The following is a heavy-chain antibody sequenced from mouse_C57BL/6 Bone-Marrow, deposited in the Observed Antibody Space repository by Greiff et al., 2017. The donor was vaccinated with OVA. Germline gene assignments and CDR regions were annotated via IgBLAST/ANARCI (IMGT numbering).Heavy chain of an antibody. CDR3: ASGDYDYDHYYAMDY. V-gene: IGHV1-81*01. Sequence: QVHVKQSGAELARPGASVKLSCKASGYTFTSYGISWVKQRTGQGLEWIGEIYPRSGNTYYNEKFKGKATLTADKSSSTAYMELRSLTSEDSAVYFCASGDYDYDHYYAMDYWGQGTSVTVSS. CDR1: GYTFTSYG. CDR2: IYPRSGNT. D-gene: IGHD2-4*01. J-gene: IGHJ4*01.